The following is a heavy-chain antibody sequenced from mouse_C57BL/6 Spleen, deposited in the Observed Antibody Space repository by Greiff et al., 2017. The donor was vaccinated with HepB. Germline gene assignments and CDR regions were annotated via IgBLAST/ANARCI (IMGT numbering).Heavy chain of an antibody. CDR1: GYAFSSYW. CDR3: ARDYDGYYVGYYAMDY. CDR2: IYPGDGDT. Sequence: QVQLQQSGAELVKPGASVKISCKASGYAFSSYWMNWVKQRPGKGLEWIGQIYPGDGDTNYNGKFKGKATLTADKSSSTAYMQLSSLTSEDSAVYFCARDYDGYYVGYYAMDYWGQGTSVTVSS. V-gene: IGHV1-80*01. J-gene: IGHJ4*01. D-gene: IGHD2-3*01.